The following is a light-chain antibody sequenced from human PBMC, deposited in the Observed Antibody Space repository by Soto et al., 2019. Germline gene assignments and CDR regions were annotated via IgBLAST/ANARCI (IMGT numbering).Light chain of an antibody. V-gene: IGLV1-40*01. CDR1: SSNFGARYD. CDR3: QSYDTRLGAEL. Sequence: QSVLTQPPSVSGAPGQRVTFSCTGSSSNFGARYDVHWYQHIPGKAPKLIIFGNTNRPSGVPDRFSGSRSGTSASLVIAGLQPEDEAHYYCQSYDTRLGAELFGGGTKSPS. J-gene: IGLJ3*02. CDR2: GNT.